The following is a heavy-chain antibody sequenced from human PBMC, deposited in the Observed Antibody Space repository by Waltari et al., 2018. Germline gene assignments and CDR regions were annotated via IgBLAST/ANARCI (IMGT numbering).Heavy chain of an antibody. J-gene: IGHJ4*02. D-gene: IGHD2-15*01. Sequence: QVQLQESVPGLVKPSGTLPLTCVVSGDSLSSSSWWSWVRQPPGKGLGWIGQIHPSGRTNYNPSLPSLESRVTMSIDTSNNLFSLEVTSATAADTAVYYCARDRGRGLYLDSWGRGSLVTVSP. V-gene: IGHV4-4*02. CDR1: GDSLSSSSW. CDR2: IHPSGRT. CDR3: ARDRGRGLYLDS.